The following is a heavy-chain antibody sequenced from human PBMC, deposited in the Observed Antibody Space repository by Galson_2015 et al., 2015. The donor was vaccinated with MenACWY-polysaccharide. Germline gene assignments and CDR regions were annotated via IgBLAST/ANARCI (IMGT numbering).Heavy chain of an antibody. Sequence: QSGAEVKKPGEFLKISCKGSGYDFTTYWIAWVRQMPGKGLEWMGIIYPGESDSTYSPSFQGQVTFSVDKSITTAYLQWASLKASDTAIYYCARLTGPYSYYFYYMDVWGKGTTVTVSS. CDR1: GYDFTTYW. V-gene: IGHV5-51*01. D-gene: IGHD3-9*01. CDR3: ARLTGPYSYYFYYMDV. CDR2: IYPGESDS. J-gene: IGHJ6*03.